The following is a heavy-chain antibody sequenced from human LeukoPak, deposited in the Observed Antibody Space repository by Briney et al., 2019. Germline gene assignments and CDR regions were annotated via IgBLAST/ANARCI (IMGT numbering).Heavy chain of an antibody. CDR2: IRQDGSEI. V-gene: IGHV3-7*02. D-gene: IGHD2-15*01. CDR1: GFTFSSYW. Sequence: GGSLRLSCAASGFTFSSYWMSWVRQAPGKGLEWVANIRQDGSEIYYVGSVKGRFTISRDNAKNSLYLQMNSLRAEDTAVYYCARPTGYCSGGSCYPSDYWGQGTLVTVSS. CDR3: ARPTGYCSGGSCYPSDY. J-gene: IGHJ4*02.